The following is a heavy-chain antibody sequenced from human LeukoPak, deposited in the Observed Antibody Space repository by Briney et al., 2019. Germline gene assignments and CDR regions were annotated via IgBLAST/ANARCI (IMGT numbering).Heavy chain of an antibody. CDR1: GGTFSSYA. Sequence: SVKVSCKASGGTFSSYAISWVRQAPGQGLEWMGGIIPIFGTANYAQKFQGRVTITADKSTSTAYMELSSLRSEDTAVYYCAAWDSSGYATDYWGQGTLVTVSS. V-gene: IGHV1-69*06. CDR3: AAWDSSGYATDY. D-gene: IGHD3-22*01. J-gene: IGHJ4*02. CDR2: IIPIFGTA.